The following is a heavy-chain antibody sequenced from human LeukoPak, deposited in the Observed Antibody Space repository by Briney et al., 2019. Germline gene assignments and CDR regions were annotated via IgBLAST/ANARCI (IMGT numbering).Heavy chain of an antibody. CDR1: GFTFSSYE. CDR2: ISSSGSTI. D-gene: IGHD3-16*02. CDR3: ATGYDYVWGSYRYTGN. V-gene: IGHV3-48*03. Sequence: GGSLRLSCAASGFTFSSYEMKWVRQAPGKGLEWVSYISSSGSTIYYAVSVKGRFTISRDNAKNSLYLQMNSLRAEDTAVYYCATGYDYVWGSYRYTGNWGQGTLVTVSS. J-gene: IGHJ4*02.